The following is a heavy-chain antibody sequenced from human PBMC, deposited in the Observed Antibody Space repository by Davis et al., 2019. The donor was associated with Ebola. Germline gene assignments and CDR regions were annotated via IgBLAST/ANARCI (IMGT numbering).Heavy chain of an antibody. CDR3: ARERPSYYYDSSGYYTRYYFDY. Sequence: GESLKISCAASGFTFSSYSMNWVRQAPGKGLEWVSSISSSSSYIYYADSVKGRFTISRDNAKNSLYLQMNSLRAEDTAVYYCARERPSYYYDSSGYYTRYYFDYWGQGTLVTVSS. CDR1: GFTFSSYS. J-gene: IGHJ4*02. D-gene: IGHD3-22*01. V-gene: IGHV3-21*01. CDR2: ISSSSSYI.